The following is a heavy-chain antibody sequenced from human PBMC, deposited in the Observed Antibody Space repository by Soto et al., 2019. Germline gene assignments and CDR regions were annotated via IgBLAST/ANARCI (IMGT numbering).Heavy chain of an antibody. CDR2: IYYSGST. V-gene: IGHV4-59*01. D-gene: IGHD2-15*01. Sequence: SETLSLTCTVSGGSISSYYWSWIRQPPGKGLEWIGYIYYSGSTNYNPSLKSRVAISVDTSKNQFSLKLSSVTAADTAVYYCARRICSGGSCYLNWFDPWGQGTLVTVSS. CDR3: ARRICSGGSCYLNWFDP. CDR1: GGSISSYY. J-gene: IGHJ5*02.